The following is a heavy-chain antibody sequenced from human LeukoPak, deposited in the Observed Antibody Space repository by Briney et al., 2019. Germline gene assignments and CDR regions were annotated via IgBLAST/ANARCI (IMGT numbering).Heavy chain of an antibody. CDR3: ARDNVAWNDVHWFDP. J-gene: IGHJ5*02. V-gene: IGHV3-21*01. Sequence: GGSLRLSCAASGFTFSTYTMNWVRQAPGKGLEWVSSISSSGTYIFYADSVKGRFTISRDNAKNSLYLQMSSLRAEDTAMYYCARDNVAWNDVHWFDPWRQGTLVTVSS. D-gene: IGHD1-1*01. CDR1: GFTFSTYT. CDR2: ISSSGTYI.